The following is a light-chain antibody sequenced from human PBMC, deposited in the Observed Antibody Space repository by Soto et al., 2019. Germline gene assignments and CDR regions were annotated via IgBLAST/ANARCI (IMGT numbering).Light chain of an antibody. CDR3: QQRSTWPLFT. V-gene: IGKV3-11*01. CDR2: DAS. CDR1: QTVSRY. J-gene: IGKJ4*01. Sequence: VLTQSPATLSLSPGERATLSCRASQTVSRYLAWYQHKPGQAPRLLIHDASCRATGVPARFNGSGSGTDYTLTISSLEPEDFAIYYCQQRSTWPLFTFGGGTKVEI.